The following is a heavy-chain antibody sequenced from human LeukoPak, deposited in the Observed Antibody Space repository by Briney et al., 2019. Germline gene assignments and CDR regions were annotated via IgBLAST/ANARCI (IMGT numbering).Heavy chain of an antibody. V-gene: IGHV3-23*01. CDR1: GFTFNSYG. J-gene: IGHJ5*02. Sequence: PGGSLRLSCEASGFTFNSYGMSWVRQAPGKGLEWVSAISGSGYTTYYADSVKGRFTISRDNAKNTLNLQMNSLRAEDTAVYYCARDLGQYYDTSDNWFDPWGQGTLVNGSS. CDR2: ISGSGYTT. CDR3: ARDLGQYYDTSDNWFDP. D-gene: IGHD3-22*01.